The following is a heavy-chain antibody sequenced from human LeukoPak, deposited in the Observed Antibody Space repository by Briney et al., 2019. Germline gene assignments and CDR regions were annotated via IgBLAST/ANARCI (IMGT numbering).Heavy chain of an antibody. CDR1: GFTVSDYY. CDR3: STTQSTGWLPQFDY. Sequence: GGSLRLSCAASGFTVSDYYMSWIRQAPGKGLEWVGRIVRRADGETTDYAAPVKGRFTISRDDSKNTLYLQMSSLKTEDTAVYYCSTTQSTGWLPQFDYWGQGTLVTVSS. CDR2: IVRRADGETT. V-gene: IGHV3-15*04. D-gene: IGHD6-19*01. J-gene: IGHJ4*02.